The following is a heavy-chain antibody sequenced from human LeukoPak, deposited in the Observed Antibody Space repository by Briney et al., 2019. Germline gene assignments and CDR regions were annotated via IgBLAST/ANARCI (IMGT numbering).Heavy chain of an antibody. D-gene: IGHD5-12*01. V-gene: IGHV4-34*01. J-gene: IGHJ4*02. Sequence: SETLSLTCAVYGGSFSGYYWSWIRQPPGKGLEWIGSIYHSGSTYYNPSLKSRVTISVDTSKDQFSLKLSSVTAADTAVYYCARVSGYDWESFYDYWGQGTLVTVAS. CDR3: ARVSGYDWESFYDY. CDR1: GGSFSGYY. CDR2: IYHSGST.